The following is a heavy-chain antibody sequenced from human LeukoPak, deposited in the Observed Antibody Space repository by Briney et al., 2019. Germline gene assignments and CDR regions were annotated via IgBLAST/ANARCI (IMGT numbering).Heavy chain of an antibody. CDR2: IYTSGST. J-gene: IGHJ3*02. Sequence: SETLSLTCTVSGGSISSYYWSWIRQPAGKGLEWIGRIYTSGSTNYNPSLKSRVTISVDTSKNQFSLKLSSVTAADTAVYYCARDPDSSDAFDIWGQGTMVTVSS. CDR3: ARDPDSSDAFDI. D-gene: IGHD3-22*01. V-gene: IGHV4-4*07. CDR1: GGSISSYY.